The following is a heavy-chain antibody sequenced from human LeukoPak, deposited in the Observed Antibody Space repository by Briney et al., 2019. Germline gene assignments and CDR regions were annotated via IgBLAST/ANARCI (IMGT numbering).Heavy chain of an antibody. CDR2: INPNSGGT. D-gene: IGHD3-22*01. Sequence: GASVKVSCKASGYTFTGYYMHWVRQAPGQGLEWMGWINPNSGGTNYAQKFQGRVTMTRDTSISTAYMELSRLRSDDTAVYYCARVTHSSYWYFDLWGRGTLVTVSS. CDR3: ARVTHSSYWYFDL. J-gene: IGHJ2*01. V-gene: IGHV1-2*02. CDR1: GYTFTGYY.